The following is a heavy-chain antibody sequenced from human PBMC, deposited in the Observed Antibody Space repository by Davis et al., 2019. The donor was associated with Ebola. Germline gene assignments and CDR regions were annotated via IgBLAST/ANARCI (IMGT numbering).Heavy chain of an antibody. Sequence: GESLKISCAASGFTFATFAMSWVRQAPGKGLEWVSTIASSGGRTYGADSVRGRFTISRDNSKNTMYLQMNSLRADETAIYYCAKTSGYDCSGTTCEGSAFDIWGQGTTVTVSS. CDR2: IASSGGRT. CDR3: AKTSGYDCSGTTCEGSAFDI. J-gene: IGHJ3*02. CDR1: GFTFATFA. D-gene: IGHD2-2*01. V-gene: IGHV3-23*01.